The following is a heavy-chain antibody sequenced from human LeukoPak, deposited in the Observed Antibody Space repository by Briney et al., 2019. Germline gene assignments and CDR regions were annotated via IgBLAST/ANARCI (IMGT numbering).Heavy chain of an antibody. CDR3: ARGDDYKSTLFDY. V-gene: IGHV4-61*01. J-gene: IGHJ4*02. Sequence: PSETLSLTCTVSGGSVSSASYYWSWIRQPPGKELEWIGYISSGGSTNYNPSLKSRVTISIDTSKNQFSLKLTSATAADTAVYYCARGDDYKSTLFDYWGQGTLVTVSS. D-gene: IGHD5-12*01. CDR1: GGSVSSASYY. CDR2: ISSGGST.